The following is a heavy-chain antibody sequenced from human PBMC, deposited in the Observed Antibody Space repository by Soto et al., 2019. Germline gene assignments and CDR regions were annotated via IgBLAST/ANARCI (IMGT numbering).Heavy chain of an antibody. V-gene: IGHV3-7*01. Sequence: GGSLRLSCAASGFTFSSYWMSWVRQAPGKGLEWVANIKQDGSEKYYVDSVKGRFTISRDNAKNSLYLQMNSLRAEDTAVYYCARGVRSSGYDGSWDYYYYYMDVWGKGTTVTVSS. J-gene: IGHJ6*03. CDR1: GFTFSSYW. D-gene: IGHD5-12*01. CDR2: IKQDGSEK. CDR3: ARGVRSSGYDGSWDYYYYYMDV.